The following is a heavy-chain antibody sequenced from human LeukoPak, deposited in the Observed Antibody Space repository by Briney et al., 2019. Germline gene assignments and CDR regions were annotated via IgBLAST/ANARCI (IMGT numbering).Heavy chain of an antibody. CDR1: GYTFTGYY. J-gene: IGHJ4*02. CDR2: INPNSGGT. D-gene: IGHD3-10*01. Sequence: ASVKVSCEASGYTFTGYYMHWVRQAPGQGLEWMGWINPNSGGTNYAQKFQGRVTMTEDTSTDTAYMELSSLRSEDTAVYYCATSRFGELFFDCWGQGTLVTVSS. CDR3: ATSRFGELFFDC. V-gene: IGHV1-2*02.